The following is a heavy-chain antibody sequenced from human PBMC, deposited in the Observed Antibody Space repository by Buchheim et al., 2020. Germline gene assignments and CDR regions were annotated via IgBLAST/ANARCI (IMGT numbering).Heavy chain of an antibody. CDR3: ARDYAPYYYGSGSYGMDV. J-gene: IGHJ6*02. V-gene: IGHV3-30-3*01. D-gene: IGHD3-10*01. CDR2: ISYDGSNK. Sequence: QVQLVESGGGVVQPGRSLRLSCAASGFTFSSYAMHWVRQAPSKGLEWVAVISYDGSNKYYADSVKGRFTISRDNSKNTLYLQMNSLRAEDTAVYYCARDYAPYYYGSGSYGMDVWGQGTT. CDR1: GFTFSSYA.